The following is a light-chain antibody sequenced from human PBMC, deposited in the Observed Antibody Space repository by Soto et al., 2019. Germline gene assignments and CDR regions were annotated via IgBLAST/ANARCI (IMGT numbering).Light chain of an antibody. CDR1: SSDVGGYNF. J-gene: IGLJ3*02. CDR3: SSYTSSITRV. CDR2: EVT. V-gene: IGLV2-14*01. Sequence: QSVLTQPASVSGSPGQSITISCTGTSSDVGGYNFVSWYQQHPGKAPKLMIYEVTNRPSGVSNRFSGSKSGNTASLTISGLQAEDEAEYYCSSYTSSITRVFGGGTKLTVL.